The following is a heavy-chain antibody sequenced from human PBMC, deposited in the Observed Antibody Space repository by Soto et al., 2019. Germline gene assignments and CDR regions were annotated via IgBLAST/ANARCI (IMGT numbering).Heavy chain of an antibody. D-gene: IGHD2-21*01. CDR1: GGSFSTTHR. V-gene: IGHV4-4*02. CDR2: VYDSGNT. Sequence: QVQLQESGPEVVKPSGTLSLSCAVSGGSFSTTHRWTWVRQAPGKGLEWIGEVYDSGNTNYSPSLKRPVTISQDKSKTEFYLKLTSVTAADTAVYYCAGVYVFVGLAFSFDYWGQGALVTVSA. J-gene: IGHJ4*02. CDR3: AGVYVFVGLAFSFDY.